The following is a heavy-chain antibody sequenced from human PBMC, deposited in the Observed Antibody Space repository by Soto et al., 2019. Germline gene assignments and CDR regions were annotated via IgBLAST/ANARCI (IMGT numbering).Heavy chain of an antibody. V-gene: IGHV3-23*01. J-gene: IGHJ3*02. CDR2: IRATGGST. CDR3: AKGITICRVVPDDAFDI. D-gene: IGHD3-3*01. Sequence: SWILKTQRKGLEWVSGIRATGGSTYYADSVKGRFTFSRDNSKNTLYLQMNSLRAEDTAVYYCAKGITICRVVPDDAFDILGKRTMVIVFS.